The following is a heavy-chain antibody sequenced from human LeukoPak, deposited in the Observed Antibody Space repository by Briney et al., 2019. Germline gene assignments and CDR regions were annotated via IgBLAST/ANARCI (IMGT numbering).Heavy chain of an antibody. CDR1: GFTFSSNV. V-gene: IGHV3-30*04. CDR2: ISYDGSNK. Sequence: GGSLRLSCAASGFTFSSNVMHWVRQAPGKGLEWVAVISYDGSNKYYADSVKGRFTISRDNSKNTLYLQMSSLRAEDTAFYYCARGNYYFDYWGQGTLVTVSS. J-gene: IGHJ4*02. CDR3: ARGNYYFDY.